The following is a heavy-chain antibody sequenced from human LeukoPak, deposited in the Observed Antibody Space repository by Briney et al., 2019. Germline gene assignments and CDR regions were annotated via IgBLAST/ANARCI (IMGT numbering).Heavy chain of an antibody. Sequence: PGGSLRLSCAAPGFTFSNAWMNWVRQAPGKGLEWVGRIKSKTDGGTTDYAAPVKGRFTISRDDSKNTLYLQMNSLRAEDTAVYYCAKAELVGAAGAVGYWGQGTLVTVSS. CDR3: AKAELVGAAGAVGY. J-gene: IGHJ4*02. D-gene: IGHD2-15*01. CDR1: GFTFSNAW. CDR2: IKSKTDGGTT. V-gene: IGHV3-15*07.